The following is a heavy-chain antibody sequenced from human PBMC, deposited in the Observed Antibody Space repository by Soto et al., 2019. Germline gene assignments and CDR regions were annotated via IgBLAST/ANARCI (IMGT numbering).Heavy chain of an antibody. D-gene: IGHD6-13*01. CDR2: IFHSGST. J-gene: IGHJ4*02. CDR1: GGSISSSNW. V-gene: IGHV4-4*02. Sequence: SETLSLTCAVSGGSISSSNWWSWVRQPPGKGLEWIGEIFHSGSTNYNPSLKSRVTISVDKSKNQFSLKLSSVTAADTAVYYCARAAMGGSSWPFDYWGQGTLVTVS. CDR3: ARAAMGGSSWPFDY.